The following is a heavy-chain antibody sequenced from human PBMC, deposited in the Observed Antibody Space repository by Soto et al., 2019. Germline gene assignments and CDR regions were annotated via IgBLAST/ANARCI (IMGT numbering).Heavy chain of an antibody. CDR3: ARGEWLDY. J-gene: IGHJ4*02. Sequence: QVQLVQSGAEVKKPGASVKVSCKASGYTFTSYDINWVRQATGQGLEWMGWMNPNSGNTGYAQKFQGIVTMTRNTSIITAYMYLSILRSKDTAVYYWARGEWLDYWGQGTLVIVSS. CDR2: MNPNSGNT. CDR1: GYTFTSYD. V-gene: IGHV1-8*01. D-gene: IGHD6-19*01.